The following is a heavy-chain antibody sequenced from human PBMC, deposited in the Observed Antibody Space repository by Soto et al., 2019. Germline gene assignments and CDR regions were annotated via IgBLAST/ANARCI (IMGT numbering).Heavy chain of an antibody. D-gene: IGHD4-17*01. CDR3: ARGIKYGAYPRWFDP. V-gene: IGHV1-8*01. CDR2: MNPNSGNT. J-gene: IGHJ5*02. Sequence: QVQLVQSGAEVKKPGASVKVSCKASGYTFTSYDINWVRQATGQGLEYLGWMNPNSGNTAYVQKFQGRVTLTWDTSITPAYMELSSLRSEDTAVYFCARGIKYGAYPRWFDPWGQGTLVTVSS. CDR1: GYTFTSYD.